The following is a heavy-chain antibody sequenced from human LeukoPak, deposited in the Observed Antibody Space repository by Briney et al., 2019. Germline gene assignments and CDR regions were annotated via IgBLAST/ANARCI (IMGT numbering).Heavy chain of an antibody. J-gene: IGHJ4*02. D-gene: IGHD2-21*02. CDR3: ATVVVVTATFAY. CDR1: GRSISSCSYY. V-gene: IGHV4-39*01. Sequence: PSETLSLTCTVSGRSISSCSYYGRWVCKPPAKGLGWIGSIYYSGSTYYNPALKSQITQSVYTSKNQFSPELSSVTAADPALYYCATVVVVTATFAYWGQGTLVTVSS. CDR2: IYYSGST.